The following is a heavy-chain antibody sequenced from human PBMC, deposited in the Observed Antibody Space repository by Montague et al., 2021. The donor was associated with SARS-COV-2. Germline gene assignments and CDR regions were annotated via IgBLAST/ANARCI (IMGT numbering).Heavy chain of an antibody. CDR2: IDYSGST. J-gene: IGHJ6*02. CDR1: GGSISTYY. D-gene: IGHD3-9*01. V-gene: IGHV4-59*01. Sequence: SETLSLTCTVSGGSISTYYWNWIRQFPGKGLEWIGDIDYSGSTNYNPSLQGRVIISVDRSKIQFSLKLNSVTAADTAIYYCARLPYDNSYGMDVWGQGTTVTVSS. CDR3: ARLPYDNSYGMDV.